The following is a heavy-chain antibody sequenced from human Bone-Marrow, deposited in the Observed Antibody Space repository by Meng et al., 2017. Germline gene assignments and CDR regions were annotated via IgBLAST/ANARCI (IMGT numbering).Heavy chain of an antibody. J-gene: IGHJ6*02. CDR3: ARGSDNYYYYGMDV. V-gene: IGHV3-43*01. CDR2: ISWDGGST. CDR1: GFTFDDYT. Sequence: GESLKISCAASGFTFDDYTMHWVRQAPGKGLEWVSLISWDGGSTYYADSVKGRFTISRDKSKNTLYLQMNSLRAEDTAVYYCARGSDNYYYYGMDVWGQGTTVTVSS.